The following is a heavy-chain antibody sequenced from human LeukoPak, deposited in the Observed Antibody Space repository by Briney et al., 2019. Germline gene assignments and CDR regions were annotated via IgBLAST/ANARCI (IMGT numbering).Heavy chain of an antibody. CDR3: ARRSGGDAFDM. CDR1: EFTFSSFW. Sequence: GSLRLSCAASEFTFSSFWMIWVRQAPGKGLEWVASIRPDGSERYFVESVKGRFTLSIDNAKDSLNLQMNSLRAEDTAVYYCARRSGGDAFDMWGQGTMVTVSS. V-gene: IGHV3-7*03. J-gene: IGHJ3*02. CDR2: IRPDGSER. D-gene: IGHD2-15*01.